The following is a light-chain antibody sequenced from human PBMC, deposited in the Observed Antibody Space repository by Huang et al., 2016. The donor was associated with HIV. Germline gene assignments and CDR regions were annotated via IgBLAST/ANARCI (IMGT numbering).Light chain of an antibody. Sequence: EIVLTQSPATLSLSPGERATLSCRASQSVNTFLAWYQQKPGQAPRLLIYDAANRATGIPARFSGSGSGTDFTLTISSLEPEDFAVYYCQQRSNRPLTFRGGTKVEIK. CDR3: QQRSNRPLT. CDR2: DAA. CDR1: QSVNTF. V-gene: IGKV3-11*01. J-gene: IGKJ4*01.